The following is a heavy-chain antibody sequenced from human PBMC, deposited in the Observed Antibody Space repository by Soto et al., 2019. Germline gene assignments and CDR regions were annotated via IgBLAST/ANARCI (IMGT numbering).Heavy chain of an antibody. CDR2: ISGSGGYT. V-gene: IGHV3-23*01. CDR3: AKGRLGDGRYYFDY. Sequence: EVQLLESGGCLVQPWGSLRLSCGASGFTFSSYAMSWVRQAPGKGLAWVSGISGSGGYTYYADAVKGRFTISRDNSKNTRYLRMNSLSAEDTDVYDCAKGRLGDGRYYFDYWGQGTLVTVSS. D-gene: IGHD3-16*01. CDR1: GFTFSSYA. J-gene: IGHJ4*02.